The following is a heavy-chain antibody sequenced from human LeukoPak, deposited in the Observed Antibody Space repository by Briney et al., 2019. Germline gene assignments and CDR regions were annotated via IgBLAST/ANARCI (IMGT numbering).Heavy chain of an antibody. CDR1: GGSFSGYY. D-gene: IGHD2-2*01. CDR2: INHSVST. J-gene: IGHJ4*02. Sequence: PSETLSLTCAVYGGSFSGYYWSWIRQPPGKGLEWIGEINHSVSTNYNPSLKSRVTISVDTSKNQFSLKLSSVTAAATAVYYCARGSVVVVPAAMIFNYWGQGTLVTVSS. V-gene: IGHV4-34*01. CDR3: ARGSVVVVPAAMIFNY.